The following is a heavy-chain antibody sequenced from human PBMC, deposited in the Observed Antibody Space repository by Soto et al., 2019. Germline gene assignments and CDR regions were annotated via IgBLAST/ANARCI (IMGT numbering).Heavy chain of an antibody. V-gene: IGHV3-23*01. J-gene: IGHJ6*03. CDR2: ISGSGGST. Sequence: EVQLLESGGGLVQPGGSLRLSCAASGFTFSSYAMSWVRQAPGKGLEWVSAISGSGGSTYYADSVKGRFTISRDNSKNTLYLQMNSLRAEDTAVYYCAKGGFSPPGYYYYYMDVWGKGTTVTVSS. CDR3: AKGGFSPPGYYYYYMDV. D-gene: IGHD3-10*01. CDR1: GFTFSSYA.